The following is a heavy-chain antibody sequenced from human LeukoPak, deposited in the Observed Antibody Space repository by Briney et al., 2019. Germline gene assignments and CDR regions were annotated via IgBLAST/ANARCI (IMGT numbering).Heavy chain of an antibody. J-gene: IGHJ4*02. CDR1: GGSISSSSYY. D-gene: IGHD3-3*01. Sequence: PSETLSLTCTVSGGSISSSSYYWGWTRQPPGKGLEWIGSIYYSGITYYNPSLKSRVTISVDTSKNQFSLKLSSVTAADTAVYYCARGFGGVVTQHLDYWGQGTLVTVSS. CDR2: IYYSGIT. CDR3: ARGFGGVVTQHLDY. V-gene: IGHV4-39*01.